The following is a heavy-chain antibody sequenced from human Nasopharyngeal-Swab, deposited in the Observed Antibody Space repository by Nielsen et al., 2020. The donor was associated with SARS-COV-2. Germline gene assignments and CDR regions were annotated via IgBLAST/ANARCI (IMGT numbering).Heavy chain of an antibody. CDR1: GFSFSSYW. CDR2: IKQDGSEK. J-gene: IGHJ4*02. D-gene: IGHD6-19*01. V-gene: IGHV3-7*04. Sequence: GSLRLSCAASGFSFSSYWMSWVRQAPGKGLEWVANIKQDGSEKNYVDSVKGRFTISRDNAKSSLDLQMNSLRAEDTAVYHCVRGGWYPDYWGQGTLVTVSS. CDR3: VRGGWYPDY.